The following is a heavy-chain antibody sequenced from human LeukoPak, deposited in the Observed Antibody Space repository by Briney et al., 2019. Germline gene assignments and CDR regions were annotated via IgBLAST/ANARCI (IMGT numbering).Heavy chain of an antibody. V-gene: IGHV1-69*13. CDR2: IIPIFGTA. D-gene: IGHD4-17*01. Sequence: GASVKVSCKASGGTFSSYAISWVRQAPGHGLEWMGGIIPIFGTANYAQKFQGRVTITADESTSTAYMELSSLRSEDTAVYYCARADYGDYGYFDYWGQGTLVTVSS. J-gene: IGHJ4*02. CDR3: ARADYGDYGYFDY. CDR1: GGTFSSYA.